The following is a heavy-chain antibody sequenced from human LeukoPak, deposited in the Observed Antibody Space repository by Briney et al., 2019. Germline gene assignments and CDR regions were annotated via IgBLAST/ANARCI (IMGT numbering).Heavy chain of an antibody. Sequence: TRGSLTLSCAASGFTFSDFGMHWVRLPPPQGLRWMAFVRIYESHHYHVDSEEGRFPISRHNSKSTMYGEMNSLKNEDTAVYYCAKDFERRTWGGSWFDTWGQGTLVTVSS. D-gene: IGHD3-10*01. V-gene: IGHV3-30*02. CDR1: GFTFSDFG. CDR3: AKDFERRTWGGSWFDT. CDR2: VRIYESHH. J-gene: IGHJ5*02.